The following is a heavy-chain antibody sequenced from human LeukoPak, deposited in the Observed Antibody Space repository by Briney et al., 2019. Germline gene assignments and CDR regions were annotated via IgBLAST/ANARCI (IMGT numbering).Heavy chain of an antibody. CDR3: ARDRWELPYDY. CDR2: INPNNGDT. CDR1: GYSFTGYQ. D-gene: IGHD1-26*01. V-gene: IGHV1-2*02. Sequence: ASVKVSCKASGYSFTGYQMHWVRQAPGQGLEWMGWINPNNGDTNYAQKFQGRVAMTRDTSISTAYMELSSLRSDDTAVYYCARDRWELPYDYWGQGTLVTVSS. J-gene: IGHJ4*02.